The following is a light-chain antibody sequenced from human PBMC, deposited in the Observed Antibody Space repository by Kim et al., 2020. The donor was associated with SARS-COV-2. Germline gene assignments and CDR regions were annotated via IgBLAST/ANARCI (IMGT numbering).Light chain of an antibody. J-gene: IGLJ1*01. Sequence: ELTQPPSASGTPGQSVTISCSGSSTNIGSNYVYWYQHLPGTAPKLPIYRNNQPPSGVPDQFSGSKSGTSASLAISGLRSEDEADYYCAAWDDNLSGLFIGTGKKVTV. CDR2: RNN. CDR3: AAWDDNLSGLF. CDR1: STNIGSNY. V-gene: IGLV1-47*01.